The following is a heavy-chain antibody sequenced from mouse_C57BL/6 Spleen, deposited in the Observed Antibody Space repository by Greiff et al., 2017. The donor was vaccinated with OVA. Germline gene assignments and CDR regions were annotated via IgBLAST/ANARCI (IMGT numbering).Heavy chain of an antibody. J-gene: IGHJ2*01. CDR3: VRGFTTVVAFDY. V-gene: IGHV1-7*01. D-gene: IGHD1-1*01. Sequence: QVQLQQSGAELAKPGASVKLSCTASGYTFTSYWMHWVKQRPGQGLEWIGYINPSSGYTKYNQKFKDKATLTADKSSSTAYMQLSSLTYEDSAVYYCVRGFTTVVAFDYWGQGTTLTVSS. CDR2: INPSSGYT. CDR1: GYTFTSYW.